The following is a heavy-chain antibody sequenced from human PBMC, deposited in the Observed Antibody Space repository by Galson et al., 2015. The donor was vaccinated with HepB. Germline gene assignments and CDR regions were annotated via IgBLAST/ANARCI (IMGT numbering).Heavy chain of an antibody. CDR1: AFSFGSYG. V-gene: IGHV3-48*02. CDR3: ARDPYGAGNY. J-gene: IGHJ4*02. CDR2: IGPSGSDR. Sequence: SLRLSCAASAFSFGSYGMNWVRQAPGKGPEWISYIGPSGSDRNYADSVKGRFTISRDNAKNSLYLEMNSLRDEDTAGYYGARDPYGAGNYWGQGTLVTVSS. D-gene: IGHD3-10*01.